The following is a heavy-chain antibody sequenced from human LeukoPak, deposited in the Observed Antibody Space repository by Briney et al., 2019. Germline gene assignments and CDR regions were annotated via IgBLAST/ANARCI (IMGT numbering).Heavy chain of an antibody. J-gene: IGHJ4*02. Sequence: GGSLRLSCAASGFTISNYALHWVGKAPGKGLEWGAVISFDGNNKYYADSVKGRFTISRDNSKNTLYLQMNSLRAEDTAVYYCARGAHYYDSSGPDYWGQATLVTVSS. CDR2: ISFDGNNK. CDR1: GFTISNYA. V-gene: IGHV3-30*04. D-gene: IGHD3-22*01. CDR3: ARGAHYYDSSGPDY.